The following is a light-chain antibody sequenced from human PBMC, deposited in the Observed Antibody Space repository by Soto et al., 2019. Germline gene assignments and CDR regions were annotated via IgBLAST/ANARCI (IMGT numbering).Light chain of an antibody. V-gene: IGKV2-30*01. CDR1: QSLAYSDGNTY. J-gene: IGKJ2*01. CDR3: MQGTLWPPYT. CDR2: KVS. Sequence: DVVMTQSPLSLPVTLGQPASISCRSSQSLAYSDGNTYLNWCQQRPGQSPRRLIYKVSNRDSGVQDRFSGSGSGTDFTLKISRVEAEDVGVYYCMQGTLWPPYTFGQGTKLEIK.